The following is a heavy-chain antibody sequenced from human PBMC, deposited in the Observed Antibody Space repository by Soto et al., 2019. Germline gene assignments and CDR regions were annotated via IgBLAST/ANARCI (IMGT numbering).Heavy chain of an antibody. Sequence: EVQLVESGGGLVQPGGSLRLSCAASGFTFSSYNMNWVRQAPGKGLEWVSYISSSSITIYYADSVKGRFTISRDNAKKSLYLQRNSLRDEDTAVYYCARDTYGGNSRGYYFDYWGQGTLVTVSS. CDR3: ARDTYGGNSRGYYFDY. CDR2: ISSSSITI. V-gene: IGHV3-48*02. CDR1: GFTFSSYN. D-gene: IGHD4-17*01. J-gene: IGHJ4*02.